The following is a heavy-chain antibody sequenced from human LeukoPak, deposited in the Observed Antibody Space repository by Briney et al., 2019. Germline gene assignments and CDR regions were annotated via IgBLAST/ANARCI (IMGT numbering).Heavy chain of an antibody. D-gene: IGHD3-10*01. CDR1: GGSISSSSYY. CDR2: IYYSGST. Sequence: SETLSLTRTVSGGSISSSSYYWGWIRQPPGKGLEWIGSIYYSGSTYYNPSLKSRVTISVDTSKNQFSLKLSSVTAADTAVYYCASVITILDYWGQGTLVTVSS. CDR3: ASVITILDY. V-gene: IGHV4-39*07. J-gene: IGHJ4*02.